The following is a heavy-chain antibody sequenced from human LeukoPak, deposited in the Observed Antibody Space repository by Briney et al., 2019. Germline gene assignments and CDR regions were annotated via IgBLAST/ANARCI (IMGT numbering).Heavy chain of an antibody. D-gene: IGHD4-23*01. CDR1: GYSISSGYY. CDR3: ARDPGGNSLFQH. CDR2: IYYSGST. V-gene: IGHV4-38-2*02. Sequence: SETLSLTCTVSGYSISSGYYWGWIRQPPGKGLEWIGSIYYSGSTYYNPSLKSRVTISVDTSKNQFSLKLSSVTAADTAVYYCARDPGGNSLFQHWGQGTLVTVSS. J-gene: IGHJ1*01.